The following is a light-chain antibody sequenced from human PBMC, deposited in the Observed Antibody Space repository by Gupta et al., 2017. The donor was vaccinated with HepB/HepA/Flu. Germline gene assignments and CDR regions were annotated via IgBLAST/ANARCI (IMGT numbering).Light chain of an antibody. J-gene: IGKJ1*01. CDR3: QQEDNTPWT. CDR2: GAS. V-gene: IGKV3-20*01. CDR1: QSVSSSY. Sequence: EIVLTQSPGTLSLSPGERATLSCRASQSVSSSYIAWYQQRPGQAPRLVMYGASSRATDTPARFSVSGSGTEFTLTISGLEPEDFAVYYCQQEDNTPWTFGQGTKVEIK.